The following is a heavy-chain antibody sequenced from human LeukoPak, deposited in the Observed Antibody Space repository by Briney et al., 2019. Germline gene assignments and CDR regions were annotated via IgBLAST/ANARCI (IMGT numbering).Heavy chain of an antibody. Sequence: GASVKVSCKASGYTFTGYYMHWVRQAPGQGLEWMGWINPNSGGANYAQKFQGRVTMTRNTSISTAYMELSRLSSDGTAVYYCARGMLRGYSYLLAYWGQGTLATVSS. CDR2: INPNSGGA. CDR1: GYTFTGYY. V-gene: IGHV1-2*02. CDR3: ARGMLRGYSYLLAY. J-gene: IGHJ4*02. D-gene: IGHD5-18*01.